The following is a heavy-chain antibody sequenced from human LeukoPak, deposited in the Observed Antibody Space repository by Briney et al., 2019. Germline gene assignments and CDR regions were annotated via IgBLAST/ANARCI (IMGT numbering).Heavy chain of an antibody. CDR1: GFTFSSYS. V-gene: IGHV3-21*01. J-gene: IGHJ4*02. CDR2: ISSSSSYI. D-gene: IGHD2-2*01. Sequence: GGSLRLSCAASGFTFSSYSMNWVRQAPGKGLEWVPSISSSSSYIYYADSVKGRFTISRDNAKNSLYLQMNSLRAEDTAVYYCAREGGIVVVPAAPDYWGQGTLVTVSS. CDR3: AREGGIVVVPAAPDY.